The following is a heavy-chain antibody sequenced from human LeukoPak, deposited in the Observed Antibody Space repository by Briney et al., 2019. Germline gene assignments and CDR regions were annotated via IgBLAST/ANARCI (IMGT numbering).Heavy chain of an antibody. J-gene: IGHJ4*02. Sequence: GGSLRLSCAASGFTFDDYAMHWVRQAPGKGLEWVSGIRWNSGTIGYADSVKGRFTISRDNAKNSLYLQMNSLRAEDMALYYCAKDIRSYYDSSAIGYWGQGTLVTVSS. D-gene: IGHD3-22*01. CDR2: IRWNSGTI. V-gene: IGHV3-9*03. CDR1: GFTFDDYA. CDR3: AKDIRSYYDSSAIGY.